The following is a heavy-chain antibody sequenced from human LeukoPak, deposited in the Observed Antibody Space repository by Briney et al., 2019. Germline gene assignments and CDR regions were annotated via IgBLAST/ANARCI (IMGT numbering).Heavy chain of an antibody. CDR3: ARGHIVVVPDSNWFDP. CDR1: RGSISSGDYY. V-gene: IGHV4-30-4*01. D-gene: IGHD2-2*01. CDR2: IYYSGST. J-gene: IGHJ5*02. Sequence: SETLSLTCTVSRGSISSGDYYWSWIRQPPGKGLEWIGYIYYSGSTYYNPSLKSRVTISVDTSKNQFSLKLSSVTAADTAVYYCARGHIVVVPDSNWFDPWGQGTLVTVSS.